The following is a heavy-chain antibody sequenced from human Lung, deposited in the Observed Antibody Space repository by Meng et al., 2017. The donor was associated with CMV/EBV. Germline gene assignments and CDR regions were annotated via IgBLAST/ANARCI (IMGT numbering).Heavy chain of an antibody. D-gene: IGHD1-26*01. CDR1: GFTFDDFA. Sequence: SLKISCAASGFTFDDFAMHWVRQAPGKGLEWVAGISWNSGNLEYADSVKGRFTISRDNAKNSLYLQMNSLRPEDTALYYCAKDILYQSGSVDMWGQGTMVTVSS. CDR2: ISWNSGNL. CDR3: AKDILYQSGSVDM. V-gene: IGHV3-9*01. J-gene: IGHJ3*02.